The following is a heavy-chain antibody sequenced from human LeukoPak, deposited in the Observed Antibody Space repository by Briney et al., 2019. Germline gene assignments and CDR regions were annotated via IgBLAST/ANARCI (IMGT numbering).Heavy chain of an antibody. J-gene: IGHJ6*02. Sequence: GASVKVSYKASGYTFTGYYMHWVRQAPGQGLEWMGWINPNSGGTNYAQKFQGRVTMTRDTSISTAYMELSRLRSDDTAVYYCARDLFRGSTNYGMDVWGQGTTVTVSS. CDR3: ARDLFRGSTNYGMDV. V-gene: IGHV1-2*02. D-gene: IGHD3-10*01. CDR1: GYTFTGYY. CDR2: INPNSGGT.